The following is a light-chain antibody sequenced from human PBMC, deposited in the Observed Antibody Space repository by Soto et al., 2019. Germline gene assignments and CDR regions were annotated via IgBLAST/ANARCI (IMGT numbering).Light chain of an antibody. V-gene: IGKV3-20*01. J-gene: IGKJ1*01. CDR2: GAS. CDR1: QRLRATY. CDR3: QQYVTSPRT. Sequence: EVVLTQSPDTLSLSPGETATLSCRASQRLRATYVAWYQQRPGQAPRLLIYGASFRATGIPARFSGRGSGTDFTLSISRLEPEDFAVYYCQQYVTSPRTFGQGTKVEIK.